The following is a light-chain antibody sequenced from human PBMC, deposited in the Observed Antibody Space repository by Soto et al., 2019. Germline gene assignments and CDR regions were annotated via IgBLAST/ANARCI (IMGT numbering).Light chain of an antibody. CDR2: GAF. Sequence: EIVMTQSPATLSVSPGERVTLSCRASQTISDNLAWVQQKSGQAPRLLIHGAFKRATGVPDRFSGSGSGTEFPLHISILQSEDSAVYFCRQDHNWPPQYTFGQGTKLQIK. CDR1: QTISDN. CDR3: RQDHNWPPQYT. V-gene: IGKV3-15*01. J-gene: IGKJ2*01.